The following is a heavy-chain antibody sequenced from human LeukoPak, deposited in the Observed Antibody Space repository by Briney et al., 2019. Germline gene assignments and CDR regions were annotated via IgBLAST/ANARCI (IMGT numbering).Heavy chain of an antibody. J-gene: IGHJ3*02. CDR1: GFTFSSYA. CDR2: ISGSGGDT. CDR3: AKGGHCGGGSCYSNAFDI. Sequence: GGSLRLSCAASGFTFSSYAMSWVRQAPGKGLEWASAISGSGGDTYYADSVKGRFIISRDNSKNTLYLQMNSLRAEDTAVYYCAKGGHCGGGSCYSNAFDIWGQGTMVTVSS. V-gene: IGHV3-23*01. D-gene: IGHD2-15*01.